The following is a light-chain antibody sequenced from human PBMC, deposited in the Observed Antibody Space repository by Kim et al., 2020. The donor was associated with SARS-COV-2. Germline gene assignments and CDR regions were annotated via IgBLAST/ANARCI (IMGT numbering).Light chain of an antibody. CDR2: LNSDGSH. CDR1: SRDGDYA. Sequence: GASVKMTCTLSSRDGDYACAWHQQQPEKGPGYLMKLNSDGSHSEGDGIPDRFSGSSSGAERYLTISSLQSEDEADYYCQTWGTGVFGGGTQLTV. J-gene: IGLJ3*02. V-gene: IGLV4-69*01. CDR3: QTWGTGV.